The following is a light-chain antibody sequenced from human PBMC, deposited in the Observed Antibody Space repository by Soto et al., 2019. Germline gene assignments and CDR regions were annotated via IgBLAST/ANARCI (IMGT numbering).Light chain of an antibody. Sequence: IQFSQSPSSLSASVGDRXXXXXXASQGISSYLAWYQQKPGKAXXLLIXAXSTLQSXVXSRFSGSGSGTDFTLTISXLXXEDFATYYXXQLXXXXXTXGQGTRLEVK. V-gene: IGKV1-9*01. CDR3: XQLXXXXXT. CDR1: QGISSY. CDR2: AXS. J-gene: IGKJ5*01.